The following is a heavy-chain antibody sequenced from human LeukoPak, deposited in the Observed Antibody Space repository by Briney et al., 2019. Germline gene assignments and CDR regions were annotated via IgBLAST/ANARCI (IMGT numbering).Heavy chain of an antibody. CDR1: GFTFSSYS. D-gene: IGHD2-15*01. CDR3: ARGNGGRFGY. CDR2: ISSSSSYI. V-gene: IGHV3-21*01. Sequence: GGSLRLSCAASGFTFSSYSMNWVRQAPGKGLEWVSSISSSSSYIYYADSVKARFTISRDNAKNSLYLQMNRMRAEDTAIYYCARGNGGRFGYWGQGTLVTVSS. J-gene: IGHJ4*02.